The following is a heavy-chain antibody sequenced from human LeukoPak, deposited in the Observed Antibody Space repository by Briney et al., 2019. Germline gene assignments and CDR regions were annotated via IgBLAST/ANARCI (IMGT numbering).Heavy chain of an antibody. D-gene: IGHD6-19*01. J-gene: IGHJ4*02. CDR1: GYTFTGYY. V-gene: IGHV1-2*02. CDR3: AREVAGRPHPPTN. Sequence: ASVKVSCKASGYTFTGYYMHWVRQAPGQGLEWMGWINPNSGGTNYAQKFQGRVAMTRDTSISTAYMELSRLRSDDTAVYYCAREVAGRPHPPTNWGQGTLVTVSS. CDR2: INPNSGGT.